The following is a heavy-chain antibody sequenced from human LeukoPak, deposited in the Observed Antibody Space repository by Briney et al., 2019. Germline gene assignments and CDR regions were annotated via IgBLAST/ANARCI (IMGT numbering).Heavy chain of an antibody. D-gene: IGHD6-19*01. CDR2: IWYDGSNK. Sequence: GSLRLSCAASGFTFSSYGMRWVRQAPGKGLEWVAVIWYDGSNKYYADSVKGRFTISRDNSKNTLYLQMNSLRAEDTAVYYCARVLAVAGNPYYYGMDVWGKGTAVTVSS. J-gene: IGHJ6*04. CDR1: GFTFSSYG. CDR3: ARVLAVAGNPYYYGMDV. V-gene: IGHV3-33*01.